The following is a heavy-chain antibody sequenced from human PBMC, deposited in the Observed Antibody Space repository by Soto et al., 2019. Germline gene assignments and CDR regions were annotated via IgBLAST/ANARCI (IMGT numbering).Heavy chain of an antibody. CDR2: INHSGST. CDR1: GGSFSGYY. V-gene: IGHV4-34*01. J-gene: IGHJ6*03. Sequence: SETLSLTCAVYGGSFSGYYWSWIRQPPGKGLEWIGEINHSGSTNYNPSLKSRVTISVDTSKNQFSLKLSSVTAADTAVYYCARGSRNGSGSYLPYYYMDVWGKGTTVTVSS. D-gene: IGHD3-10*01. CDR3: ARGSRNGSGSYLPYYYMDV.